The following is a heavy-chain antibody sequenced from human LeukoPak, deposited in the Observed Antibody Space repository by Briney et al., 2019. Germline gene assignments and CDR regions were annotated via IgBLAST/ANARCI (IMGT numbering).Heavy chain of an antibody. Sequence: SETQSLTCTVSGGSISSSSYYWGWIRQPPGKGLEWIGSIYYSGSTYYNPSLKSRVTISVDTSKNQFSLKLSSVTAADTAVYYCARGGYYYDRWGQGTLVTVSS. CDR3: ARGGYYYDR. CDR1: GGSISSSSYY. CDR2: IYYSGST. V-gene: IGHV4-39*07. J-gene: IGHJ4*02. D-gene: IGHD3-22*01.